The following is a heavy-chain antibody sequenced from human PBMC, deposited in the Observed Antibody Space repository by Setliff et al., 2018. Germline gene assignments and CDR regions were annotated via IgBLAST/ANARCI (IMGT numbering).Heavy chain of an antibody. Sequence: ASVKVSCKASGYTFTGYYMYWVRQAPGQGLEWMGRINPSSGATICAQKFQGRVTMTSDTSIGTAYMELRSLRSDDTAVYYCARDPSLYCSSTSCSPHWFDPWGQGTLVTVSS. CDR1: GYTFTGYY. D-gene: IGHD2-2*01. CDR3: ARDPSLYCSSTSCSPHWFDP. J-gene: IGHJ5*02. CDR2: INPSSGAT. V-gene: IGHV1-2*06.